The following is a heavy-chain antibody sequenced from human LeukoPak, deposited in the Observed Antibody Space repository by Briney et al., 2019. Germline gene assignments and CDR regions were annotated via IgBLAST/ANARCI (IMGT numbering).Heavy chain of an antibody. CDR2: IYPGDSDT. CDR1: GFSFTSYW. V-gene: IGHV5-51*01. J-gene: IGHJ4*02. D-gene: IGHD5-18*01. CDR3: ARHGTRGYSYGWVHY. Sequence: GESLKISCKGSGFSFTSYWVGWVRPMPGKGLEWMGIIYPGDSDTRYSPSFQGQVTISADKSISTAYLQWSSLKASDTAMYYCARHGTRGYSYGWVHYWGQGTLVTVSS.